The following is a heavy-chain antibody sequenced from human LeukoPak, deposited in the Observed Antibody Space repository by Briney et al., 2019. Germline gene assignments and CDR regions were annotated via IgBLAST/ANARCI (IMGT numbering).Heavy chain of an antibody. CDR1: GFAFSGYA. Sequence: GGSLRLSCAGSGFAFSGYAMNWVRQAPGKGLEWVSYIVGSGDRTYYADSVKGRFTISRDNSKNTLFLQMNSLRADDTAVYYCAKGGRYCSGDTCYSSHWGQGTLVTVSS. J-gene: IGHJ4*02. V-gene: IGHV3-23*01. CDR2: IVGSGDRT. CDR3: AKGGRYCSGDTCYSSH. D-gene: IGHD2-15*01.